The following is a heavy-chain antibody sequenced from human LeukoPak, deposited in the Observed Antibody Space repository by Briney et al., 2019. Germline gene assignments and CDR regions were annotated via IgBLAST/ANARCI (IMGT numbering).Heavy chain of an antibody. J-gene: IGHJ4*02. CDR3: ARDLERITIFGVVIIPDY. Sequence: ASVKVSCKASGYTFTSYGISWVRQAPGQGLEWMGWISAYNGNTNYAQKLQGRVTMTTDTSTSTAYMELRCLRSDDTAVYYCARDLERITIFGVVIIPDYWGQGTLVTVSS. V-gene: IGHV1-18*01. CDR2: ISAYNGNT. D-gene: IGHD3-3*01. CDR1: GYTFTSYG.